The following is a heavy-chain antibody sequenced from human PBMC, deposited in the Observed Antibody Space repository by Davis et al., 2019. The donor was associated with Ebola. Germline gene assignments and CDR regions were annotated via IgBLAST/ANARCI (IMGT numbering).Heavy chain of an antibody. Sequence: GESLKISCAASGFTFSSYGMHWVRQAPGKGLEWVSGISGTGGGTYYADSVKGRFIISRDNSKNTLYLQMNSLRAEDTAVYYCAGGDFWSGQFDYWGQGSLVTVSS. J-gene: IGHJ4*02. D-gene: IGHD3-3*01. CDR2: ISGTGGGT. CDR3: AGGDFWSGQFDY. V-gene: IGHV3-23*01. CDR1: GFTFSSYG.